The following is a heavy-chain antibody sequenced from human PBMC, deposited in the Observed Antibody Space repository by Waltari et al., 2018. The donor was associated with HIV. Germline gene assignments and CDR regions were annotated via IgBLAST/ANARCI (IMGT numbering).Heavy chain of an antibody. CDR3: VRAWTRAKPFDI. J-gene: IGHJ4*01. D-gene: IGHD2-15*01. CDR1: GDTVNSEFF. V-gene: IGHV4-38-2*02. Sequence: QVRLQESGSGLVKPSETLSLSCTASGDTVNSEFFRGWVRQAPGRGLVWLGSVFHSGTAYYIPSLKGRRALSVDTSQETFSLIMTSLIVGDTARYYCVRAWTRAKPFDIWGQGVLVTVSA. CDR2: VFHSGTA.